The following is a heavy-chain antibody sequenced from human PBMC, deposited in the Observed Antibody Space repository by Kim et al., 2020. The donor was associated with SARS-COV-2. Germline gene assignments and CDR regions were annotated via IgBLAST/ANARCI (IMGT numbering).Heavy chain of an antibody. CDR2: ISSSSSYI. CDR3: ARDYGPFMVRGVPDV. V-gene: IGHV3-21*01. Sequence: GGSLRLSCAASGFTFSSYSMNWVRQAPGKGLEWVSSISSSSSYIYYADSVKGRFTISRDNAKNSLYLQMNSLRAEDTAVYYCARDYGPFMVRGVPDVWGQGTTVTVSS. CDR1: GFTFSSYS. D-gene: IGHD3-10*01. J-gene: IGHJ6*02.